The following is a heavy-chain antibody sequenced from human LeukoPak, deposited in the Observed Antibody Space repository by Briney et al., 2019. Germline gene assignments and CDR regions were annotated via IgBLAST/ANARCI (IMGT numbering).Heavy chain of an antibody. Sequence: SETLSLTCTVSGGSISSSSYYWGWIRQPPGKGLEWIGSIYYSGSTYYNPSLKSRVTISVDTSKSQFSLKVTSVTAADTAVYYCARSGRDGHNVFDYWGQGTLVTVSS. CDR3: ARSGRDGHNVFDY. D-gene: IGHD5-24*01. CDR1: GGSISSSSYY. CDR2: IYYSGST. V-gene: IGHV4-39*07. J-gene: IGHJ4*02.